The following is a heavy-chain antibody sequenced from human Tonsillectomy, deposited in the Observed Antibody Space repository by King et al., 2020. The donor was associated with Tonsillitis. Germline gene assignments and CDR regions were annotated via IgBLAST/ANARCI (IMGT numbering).Heavy chain of an antibody. V-gene: IGHV5-51*03. CDR2: IYPGDSDT. Sequence: VQLVESGAEVKKPGESLNISCKGSGYSFTNYWIAWVRQMPGKGLEWMGIIYPGDSDTIYSPSFQGQVTISADKSISPSSLQWSSLKASDTAMYYCARRPLKFVPGTMFYFEYWGQGTLVTVSS. CDR3: ARRPLKFVPGTMFYFEY. CDR1: GYSFTNYW. D-gene: IGHD3-10*02. J-gene: IGHJ4*02.